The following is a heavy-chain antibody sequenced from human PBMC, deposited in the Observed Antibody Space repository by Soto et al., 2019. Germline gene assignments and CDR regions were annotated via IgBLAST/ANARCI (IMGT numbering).Heavy chain of an antibody. CDR1: GFTFSGAA. D-gene: IGHD2-21*01. CDR3: ARRPPGDGYNYYFAY. CDR2: IRSKADNYAT. V-gene: IGHV3-73*02. Sequence: EVQLVESGGGLVQPGGSLKLSCAASGFTFSGAALHWVRQASGKGLEWAGRIRSKADNYATTYSASVTGRFIISRDDSKNTAYLEMNSLKLEDTAVYYCARRPPGDGYNYYFAYWGQGALVTVSS. J-gene: IGHJ4*02.